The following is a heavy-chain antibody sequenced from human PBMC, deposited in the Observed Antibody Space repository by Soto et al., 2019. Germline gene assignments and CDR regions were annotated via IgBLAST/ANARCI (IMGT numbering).Heavy chain of an antibody. CDR2: ISYDGSNK. J-gene: IGHJ4*02. D-gene: IGHD5-18*01. CDR3: ARGNMVMIDY. Sequence: GGSLRLSCAASGFTFSSYVMHWVRQAPGKGLEWVAVISYDGSNKYYADSVKGRFTISRDNSKNTLYLQMNSLRPEDTAVYYCARGNMVMIDYWGQGTLVTVSS. V-gene: IGHV3-30*03. CDR1: GFTFSSYV.